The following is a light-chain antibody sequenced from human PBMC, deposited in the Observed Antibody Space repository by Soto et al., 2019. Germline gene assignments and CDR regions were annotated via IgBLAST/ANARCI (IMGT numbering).Light chain of an antibody. Sequence: EIVLTQSPGTLSVYPGERATLSCRASQNVYSNNLAWYQQKPGQAPSLLIYGTSSRATGIPDRFSGSGSGTDFTLTISRLEPEDSAIYYCQQYLSWTFGQGTKVEI. CDR1: QNVYSNN. J-gene: IGKJ1*01. V-gene: IGKV3-20*01. CDR3: QQYLSWT. CDR2: GTS.